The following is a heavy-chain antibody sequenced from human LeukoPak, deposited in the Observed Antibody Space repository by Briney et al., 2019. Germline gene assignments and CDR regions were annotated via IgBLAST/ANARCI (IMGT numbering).Heavy chain of an antibody. D-gene: IGHD6-13*01. CDR2: ISYDGSNK. Sequence: PGRSLRLSCAASGFTFSSYGMHWVRQAPGKGLEWVAVISYDGSNKYHADSVKGRFTISRDNSKNTLYLQMNSLRAEDTAVYYCARDGHSSSWYFFDYWGQGTLVTVSS. CDR1: GFTFSSYG. CDR3: ARDGHSSSWYFFDY. V-gene: IGHV3-30*03. J-gene: IGHJ4*02.